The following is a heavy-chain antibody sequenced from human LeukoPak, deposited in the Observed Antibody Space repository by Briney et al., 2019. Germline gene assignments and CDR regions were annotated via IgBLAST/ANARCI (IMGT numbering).Heavy chain of an antibody. D-gene: IGHD2/OR15-2a*01. Sequence: SQTLSLTCTVSGGSISSGSYYWSWIRQPAGKGLEWIGRIYTSGSTNYNPSLKSRVTISVDTSKNQFSLKLSSVTAADTAVYYCARDRYCDRANCEWGYWGQGTLVTVSS. CDR1: GGSISSGSYY. CDR3: ARDRYCDRANCEWGY. J-gene: IGHJ4*02. V-gene: IGHV4-61*02. CDR2: IYTSGST.